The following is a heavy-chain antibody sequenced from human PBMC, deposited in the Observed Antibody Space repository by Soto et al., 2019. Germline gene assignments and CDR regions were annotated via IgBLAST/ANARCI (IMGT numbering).Heavy chain of an antibody. CDR3: AREGRNPSLRSSNCLDH. J-gene: IGHJ4*02. Sequence: QVQLAESGGGVVQPGRSLRLSCATSGFNFSDYAMHGVRQAPGKGPEYVAVFSYDGIYKFYADSVKGRFTISRDNSKNTLYLEMNNLRVEDTAVYFCAREGRNPSLRSSNCLDHWGQGTLVTVSS. CDR2: FSYDGIYK. CDR1: GFNFSDYA. V-gene: IGHV3-30-3*01. D-gene: IGHD1-1*01.